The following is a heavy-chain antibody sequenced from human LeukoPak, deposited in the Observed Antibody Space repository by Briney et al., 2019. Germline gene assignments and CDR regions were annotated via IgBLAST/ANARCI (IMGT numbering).Heavy chain of an antibody. CDR1: GYTFSGYY. D-gene: IGHD3-10*01. J-gene: IGHJ5*02. V-gene: IGHV1-2*02. CDR3: ANGVDMIWFALQS. Sequence: ASVKVSCKTSGYTFSGYYLNWVRQAPGQGLEWMGWINANSGETNYAQKFQGRVTMTRDTSISTAYMELSRLNSDDTAVYYCANGVDMIWFALQSWGQGTLVSVSS. CDR2: INANSGET.